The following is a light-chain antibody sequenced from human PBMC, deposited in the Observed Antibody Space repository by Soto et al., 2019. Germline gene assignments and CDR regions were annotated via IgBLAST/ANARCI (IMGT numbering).Light chain of an antibody. CDR3: CSYAGSNTLV. Sequence: QPVLTQPASVSGSPGQSITISCTGTSSDVGSYNLVSWYQQHPGKAPKLMIYEGSKRPSGVSNRFSGSKSGNTASLTISGLQAEDEADYYCCSYAGSNTLVFGGGTKVTVL. CDR2: EGS. CDR1: SSDVGSYNL. V-gene: IGLV2-23*01. J-gene: IGLJ2*01.